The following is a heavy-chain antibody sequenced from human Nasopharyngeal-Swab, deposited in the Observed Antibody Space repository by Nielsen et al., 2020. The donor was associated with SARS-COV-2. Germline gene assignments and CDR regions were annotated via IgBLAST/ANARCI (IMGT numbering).Heavy chain of an antibody. CDR3: ARGLNSFDC. Sequence: GESLKISCAASGFTFSSYSMNWVRQAPGKGLEWVGRSRNKANSYTTEYAASVKGRFAISRDESKNSLYLQMNSLKPEDTAVYYCARGLNSFDCWGQGTLVTVSS. V-gene: IGHV3-72*01. D-gene: IGHD3-16*01. CDR1: GFTFSSYS. J-gene: IGHJ4*02. CDR2: SRNKANSYTT.